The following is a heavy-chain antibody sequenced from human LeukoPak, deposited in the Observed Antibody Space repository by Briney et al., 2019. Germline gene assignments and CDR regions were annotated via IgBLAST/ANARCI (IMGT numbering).Heavy chain of an antibody. CDR2: IKQDGSEK. CDR1: GFTFSTYW. D-gene: IGHD3-3*01. Sequence: PGGSLRLSCAASGFTFSTYWMSWVRQAPGKGLEWVANIKQDGSEKYYVDSVKGRFTISRDNAKNSLYLQMNSLRAEDTAVYYCAREEPFWSGYEEVDYWGQGTLVTVSS. J-gene: IGHJ4*02. CDR3: AREEPFWSGYEEVDY. V-gene: IGHV3-7*01.